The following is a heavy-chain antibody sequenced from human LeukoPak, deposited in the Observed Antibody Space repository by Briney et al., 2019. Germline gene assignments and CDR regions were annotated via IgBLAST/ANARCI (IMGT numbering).Heavy chain of an antibody. V-gene: IGHV3-74*01. D-gene: IGHD2-21*02. CDR3: ARDGDAPMTDFDY. CDR2: IKTDGSTT. J-gene: IGHJ4*02. Sequence: GGSLRLSCAASGFTFSSYWMCWVRQDPGKGLAWVSCIKTDGSTTAYAGSVKGRFTISRDNAKNTLYLQMNSLRADDTAVYYCARDGDAPMTDFDYWGQGTLVTVSS. CDR1: GFTFSSYW.